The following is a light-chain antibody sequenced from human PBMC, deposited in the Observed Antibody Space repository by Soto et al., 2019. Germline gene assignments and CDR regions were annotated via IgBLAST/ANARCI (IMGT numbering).Light chain of an antibody. CDR2: GAS. CDR1: QSVNIY. CDR3: QQYDDWLRLT. Sequence: EIVMTQSPATLSVSPAERATLSCRASQSVNIYLAWYQQKPGQAPRLLIFGASYRATGIPARFSGSGSGTEFNLTISSLQSEDFAVYFCQQYDDWLRLTFGGGTKVDIK. V-gene: IGKV3D-15*01. J-gene: IGKJ4*01.